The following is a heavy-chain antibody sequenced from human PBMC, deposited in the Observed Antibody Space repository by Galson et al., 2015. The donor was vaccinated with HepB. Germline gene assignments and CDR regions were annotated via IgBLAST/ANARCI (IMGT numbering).Heavy chain of an antibody. CDR3: TSNGLEWLLEPFDY. J-gene: IGHJ4*02. CDR1: GFTFGDYA. D-gene: IGHD3-3*01. Sequence: SLRLSCAASGFTFGDYAMSWVRRAPGKGLEWVGFIRSKAYGGTTEYAASVKGRFTISRDDSKSIAYLQMNSLKTEDTAVYYCTSNGLEWLLEPFDYWGQGTLVTVSS. CDR2: IRSKAYGGTT. V-gene: IGHV3-49*04.